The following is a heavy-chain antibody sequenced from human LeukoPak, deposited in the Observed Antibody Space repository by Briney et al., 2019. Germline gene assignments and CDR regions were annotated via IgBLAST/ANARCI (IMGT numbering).Heavy chain of an antibody. D-gene: IGHD1-26*01. V-gene: IGHV1-2*02. J-gene: IGHJ4*02. CDR2: INPNSGGT. CDR1: GYTFTDYY. Sequence: GASVKVSCKTSGYTFTDYYMHWVRQAPGQGLEWMGWINPNSGGTNYAQMSQGRVTMTRDTSISTAYMELSRLKSDDTAVYYCARVQWYSGPFDYWGQGSLVTVSS. CDR3: ARVQWYSGPFDY.